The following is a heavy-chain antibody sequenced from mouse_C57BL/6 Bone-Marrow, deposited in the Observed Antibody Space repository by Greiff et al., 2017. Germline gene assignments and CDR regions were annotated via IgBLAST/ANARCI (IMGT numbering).Heavy chain of an antibody. CDR3: ARRGAYYSNYDYFDY. CDR2: IYPGDGDT. Sequence: LVESGPELVKPGASVKISCKASGYAFSSSWMNWVKQRPGKGLEWIGRIYPGDGDTNYNGKFKGKATLTADKSSSTAYMQLRSLTSEDSAVYFCARRGAYYSNYDYFDYWGQGTTLTVSS. CDR1: GYAFSSSW. V-gene: IGHV1-82*01. D-gene: IGHD2-5*01. J-gene: IGHJ2*01.